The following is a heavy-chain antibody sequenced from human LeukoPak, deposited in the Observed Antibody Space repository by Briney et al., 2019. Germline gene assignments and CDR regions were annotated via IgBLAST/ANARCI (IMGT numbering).Heavy chain of an antibody. CDR2: INPNSVGT. Sequence: ASVKVSCKASGYTFTGYYMHWVRRAPGHGLEWRGWINPNSVGTNYPQKFQGRVTMTRDTSITTAYMELSRLRSDDTAVYYCSRDRGYDSGGYYRDYFDYWGQGTPVT. CDR1: GYTFTGYY. D-gene: IGHD3-22*01. J-gene: IGHJ4*02. V-gene: IGHV1-2*02. CDR3: SRDRGYDSGGYYRDYFDY.